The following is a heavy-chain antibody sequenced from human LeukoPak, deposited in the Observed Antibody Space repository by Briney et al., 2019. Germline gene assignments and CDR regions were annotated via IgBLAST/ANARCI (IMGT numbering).Heavy chain of an antibody. V-gene: IGHV3-33*01. CDR1: GFTFSSYG. Sequence: GGSLRLSCAASGFTFSSYGMHWVRQAPGKGLEWVAVIWYDGSNKYYADSVKGRFTISRDNSKNTLYLQMNSLRAEDTAVYHCARGANYDSSGYYSNDAFDIWGQGTMVTVSS. D-gene: IGHD3-22*01. J-gene: IGHJ3*02. CDR3: ARGANYDSSGYYSNDAFDI. CDR2: IWYDGSNK.